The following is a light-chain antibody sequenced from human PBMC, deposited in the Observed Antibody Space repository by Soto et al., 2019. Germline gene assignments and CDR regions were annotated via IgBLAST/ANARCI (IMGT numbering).Light chain of an antibody. J-gene: IGKJ5*01. CDR1: QTISSW. V-gene: IGKV1-5*01. CDR2: AAS. Sequence: DIQMTQSPSTLSGSVGDRVTITFRSSQTISSWLAWYQQKPGKAPKLLIYAASTLESGVPSRFSATVSGTEFSLTITSLQPEDFATYYCQQLFDSPITFGQGTRLEIK. CDR3: QQLFDSPIT.